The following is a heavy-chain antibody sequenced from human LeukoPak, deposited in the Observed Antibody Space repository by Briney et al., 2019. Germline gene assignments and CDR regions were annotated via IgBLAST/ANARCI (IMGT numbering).Heavy chain of an antibody. CDR2: IVPIFGTA. CDR1: GGTFSSYA. J-gene: IGHJ6*03. Sequence: ASVKVSCKASGGTFSSYAISWVRQAPGQGLEWMGRIVPIFGTANYAQKFQGRVTITTDESTSTAYMELSSLRSEDTAVYYCARDQRYDFWSGYYTGSGYYMDVWGKGTTVTVSS. V-gene: IGHV1-69*05. CDR3: ARDQRYDFWSGYYTGSGYYMDV. D-gene: IGHD3-3*01.